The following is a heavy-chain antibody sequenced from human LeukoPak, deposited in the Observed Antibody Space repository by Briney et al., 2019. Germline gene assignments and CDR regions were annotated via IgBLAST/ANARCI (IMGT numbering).Heavy chain of an antibody. D-gene: IGHD6-19*01. CDR3: AKDRGRAVAGSEFDY. J-gene: IGHJ4*02. CDR2: ISGSGGST. CDR1: GFTFSSYG. V-gene: IGHV3-23*01. Sequence: GGSLRLSCAASGFTFSSYGMTWVRQAPGKGLEWVSVISGSGGSTNYADSVKGRFTISRDNSKNTLYLEMNSLRAEDTALYYCAKDRGRAVAGSEFDYWGQGTLVTVSS.